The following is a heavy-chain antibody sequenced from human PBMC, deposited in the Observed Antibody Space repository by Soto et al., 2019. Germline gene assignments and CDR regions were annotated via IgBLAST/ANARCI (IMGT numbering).Heavy chain of an antibody. Sequence: TLSLTCTVSGDSMATGGHYYNWIRQVPGKGLEWIGYVYYSGATHYTPSLRARATISRDTSKNQFSLRLISVTAADTALYYCARDKDLQPTVWGFWGQGIQVTVSS. D-gene: IGHD3-16*01. CDR2: VYYSGAT. V-gene: IGHV4-31*03. J-gene: IGHJ4*02. CDR1: GDSMATGGHY. CDR3: ARDKDLQPTVWGF.